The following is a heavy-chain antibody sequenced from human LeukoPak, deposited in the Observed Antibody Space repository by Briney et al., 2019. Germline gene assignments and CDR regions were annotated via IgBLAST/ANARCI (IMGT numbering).Heavy chain of an antibody. D-gene: IGHD2-21*01. CDR3: TRADRLDGGPYLIGP. CDR1: GYSFTDYY. Sequence: ASVKVSCKTSGYSFTDYYMHWVRQAPGQGLEWMGWINPNSGGTSSAQKFQGKVTMTRDTSITTVYMEVSWLTSDDTAIYYCTRADRLDGGPYLIGPWGQGTLVTVSS. J-gene: IGHJ5*02. V-gene: IGHV1-2*02. CDR2: INPNSGGT.